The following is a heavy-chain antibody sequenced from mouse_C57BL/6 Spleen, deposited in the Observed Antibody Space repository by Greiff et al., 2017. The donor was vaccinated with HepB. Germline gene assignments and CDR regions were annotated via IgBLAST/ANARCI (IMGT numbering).Heavy chain of an antibody. CDR2: IYPGDGDT. Sequence: VQLQQSGPELVKPGASVKISCKASGYAFSSSWMNWVKQRPGKGLEWIGRIYPGDGDTNYNGKFKGKATLTADKSSSTAYMQLSSLTSEDSAVYFCARGKDGNPWFAYWGQGTLVTVSA. V-gene: IGHV1-82*01. D-gene: IGHD2-1*01. CDR1: GYAFSSSW. J-gene: IGHJ3*01. CDR3: ARGKDGNPWFAY.